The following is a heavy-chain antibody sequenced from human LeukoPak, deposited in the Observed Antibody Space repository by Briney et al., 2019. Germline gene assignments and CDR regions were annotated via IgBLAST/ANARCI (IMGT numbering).Heavy chain of an antibody. V-gene: IGHV3-23*01. CDR1: GFTFGKYW. Sequence: GGSLRLSCVASGFTFGKYWMSWVRQAPGKGLEWLSYINDSGGSTYYADSVKGRFVISRDNSKNSLYLQINSLRAEDTAIYYCATYDYVWGRYRLAQSDYWGQGTLVTVSS. J-gene: IGHJ4*02. CDR2: INDSGGST. D-gene: IGHD3-16*02. CDR3: ATYDYVWGRYRLAQSDY.